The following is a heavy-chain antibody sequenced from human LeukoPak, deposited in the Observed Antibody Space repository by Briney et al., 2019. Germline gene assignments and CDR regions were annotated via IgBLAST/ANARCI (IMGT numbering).Heavy chain of an antibody. J-gene: IGHJ6*02. CDR3: ARDNIVVVPAASYYYYYGMDV. D-gene: IGHD2-2*01. CDR2: IYYSGST. V-gene: IGHV4-39*07. Sequence: SETLSLTCTVSGGSISSSSYYWGWIRQPPGKGLEWIGSIYYSGSTYYNPSLKSRVTISVDTFKNQFSLKLSSVTAADTAVYYCARDNIVVVPAASYYYYYGMDVWGQGTTVTVSS. CDR1: GGSISSSSYY.